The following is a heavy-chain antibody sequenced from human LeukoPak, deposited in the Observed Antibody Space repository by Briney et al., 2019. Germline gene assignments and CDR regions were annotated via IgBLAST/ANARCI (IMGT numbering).Heavy chain of an antibody. CDR3: ARVAKERVGGVYYFDY. D-gene: IGHD1-1*01. CDR1: GFTFSDYD. J-gene: IGHJ4*02. CDR2: IGAAGDR. Sequence: PGGSLRLSCAASGFTFSDYDMHWVRQATGKGLEWVSAIGAAGDRYYTGSVKSRFTISRENAKNSLYLQMNSLRAGDTAVYYCARVAKERVGGVYYFDYWGQGTLVTVSS. V-gene: IGHV3-13*01.